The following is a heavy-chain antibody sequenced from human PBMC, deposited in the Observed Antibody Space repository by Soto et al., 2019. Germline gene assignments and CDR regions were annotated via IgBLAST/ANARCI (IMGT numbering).Heavy chain of an antibody. D-gene: IGHD6-13*01. V-gene: IGHV4-31*03. Sequence: SSETLSLSCTVSGGSISSGGHYWGWIRQLPGKGLEWIGYIFHTGSTYYNPSLKSRVTISVDTSKNQFSLKLSSVTAADTAVYYCAREVRSRWDYFDYWGQGTLVTVSS. CDR1: GGSISSGGHY. J-gene: IGHJ4*02. CDR3: AREVRSRWDYFDY. CDR2: IFHTGST.